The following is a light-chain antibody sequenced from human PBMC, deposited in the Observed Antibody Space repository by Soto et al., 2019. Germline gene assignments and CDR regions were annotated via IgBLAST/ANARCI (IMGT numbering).Light chain of an antibody. Sequence: QSVLTQPASVSGSPGQSITISCTGTSSDVGRYNLVSWYQQHPGKAPKLMIYEVTERPSGVSNRFSGSKSGRTASLTISGLQAEDEGDYYCCSYSGIYVFGTGTKVTVL. CDR3: CSYSGIYV. J-gene: IGLJ1*01. CDR1: SSDVGRYNL. V-gene: IGLV2-23*02. CDR2: EVT.